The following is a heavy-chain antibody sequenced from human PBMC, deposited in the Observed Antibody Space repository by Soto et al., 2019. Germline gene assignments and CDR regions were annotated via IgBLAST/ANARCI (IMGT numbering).Heavy chain of an antibody. J-gene: IGHJ6*02. D-gene: IGHD2-15*01. CDR1: GFTFSRYW. V-gene: IGHV3-7*01. Sequence: EVQLVEFGGGLVRPGGSLSLSCAASGFTFSRYWRSWARQAPGMGLEWVANIKQDGSEKSSVASVRGRFTLSRNNAKSSLYLQMNSLRAKDRAVYYCAWLYCSGGSCYYYYDGMDVWGQGTTVTVSS. CDR3: AWLYCSGGSCYYYYDGMDV. CDR2: IKQDGSEK.